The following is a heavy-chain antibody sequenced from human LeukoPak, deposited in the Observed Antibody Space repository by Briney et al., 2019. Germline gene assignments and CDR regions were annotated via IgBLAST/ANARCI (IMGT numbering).Heavy chain of an antibody. CDR2: IYPGDSDT. CDR1: GYSFTSYW. Sequence: GESLKISCKGSGYSFTSYWLGWVRQMPGKGLEWMGIIYPGDSDTRYSPSFQGPVTISADQSISTAYLQWSSLKASDTAMYYCARQAVAGTRVDFDYWGQGTLVTVSS. D-gene: IGHD6-19*01. J-gene: IGHJ4*02. V-gene: IGHV5-51*01. CDR3: ARQAVAGTRVDFDY.